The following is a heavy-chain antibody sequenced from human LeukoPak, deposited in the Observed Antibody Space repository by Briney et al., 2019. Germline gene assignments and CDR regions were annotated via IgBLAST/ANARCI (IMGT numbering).Heavy chain of an antibody. CDR3: ARDGLLRGRAKGAFDI. Sequence: PGGSLRLSCAASGFTFSSYEMNWVRQAPGKGLEWVSYISSSGSNIYYVDSVKGRSTISRDNAKNSLYLQMNSLRVEDTAVYYCARDGLLRGRAKGAFDIWGQGTMVTVSS. CDR1: GFTFSSYE. D-gene: IGHD1-26*01. V-gene: IGHV3-48*03. J-gene: IGHJ3*02. CDR2: ISSSGSNI.